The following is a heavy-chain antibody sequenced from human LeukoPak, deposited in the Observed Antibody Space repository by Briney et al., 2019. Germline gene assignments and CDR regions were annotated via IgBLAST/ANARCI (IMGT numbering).Heavy chain of an antibody. D-gene: IGHD2-2*01. CDR2: ISATGGSI. Sequence: GGSLRLSCAASGFTFSSYAMSWVRQAPGKGLQWVSSISATGGSIYYADSVKGRSTVSRDNSKNTLYLQMNSLRAEDTAVYYCAKAIVVVPAAPFDVFDIWGQGTMVTVSS. CDR1: GFTFSSYA. J-gene: IGHJ3*02. V-gene: IGHV3-23*01. CDR3: AKAIVVVPAAPFDVFDI.